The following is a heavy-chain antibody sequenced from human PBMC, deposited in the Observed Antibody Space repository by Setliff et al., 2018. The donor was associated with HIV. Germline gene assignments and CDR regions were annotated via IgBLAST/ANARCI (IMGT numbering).Heavy chain of an antibody. CDR3: ARAGNYGALDGFDI. CDR1: DGSRSGIH. Sequence: PSETLSLTCAVFDGSRSGIHWSWIRQPPGKGLEWIAEINFGGGTNHNPSLTSRVTISVDTSKSHVSLMLRSVTAADTAVYYCARAGNYGALDGFDIWGQGTMVTVSS. J-gene: IGHJ3*02. D-gene: IGHD1-7*01. CDR2: INFGGGT. V-gene: IGHV4-34*01.